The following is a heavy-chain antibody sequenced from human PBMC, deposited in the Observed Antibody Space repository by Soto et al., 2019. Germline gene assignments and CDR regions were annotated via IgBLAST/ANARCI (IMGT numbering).Heavy chain of an antibody. CDR3: ARPTTETSDYWYCDL. V-gene: IGHV4-39*01. CDR1: GGSISSSSYY. CDR2: IYYSGST. J-gene: IGHJ2*01. Sequence: SKTLSLSFTVSGGSISSSSYYWGWIRQPPGKGLEWIGSIYYSGSTYYNPSLKSRVTMSVDTSKNQFSLRLSSVTAADTAVYYWARPTTETSDYWYCDLSGRGTLVT.